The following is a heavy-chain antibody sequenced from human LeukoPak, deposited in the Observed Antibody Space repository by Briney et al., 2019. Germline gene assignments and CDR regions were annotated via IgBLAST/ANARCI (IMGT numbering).Heavy chain of an antibody. CDR1: GFTFTNYA. Sequence: GGSLRLSXAASGFTFTNYAMTWVRQAPGKGLEWVSSISGAGTYYADSVKGRFTISRDNYKNTLYLQMNSLRAENTAIYYCARDPNGNYVGAFDFQRWGQGTLVTVSS. J-gene: IGHJ1*01. CDR2: ISGAGT. CDR3: ARDPNGNYVGAFDFQR. V-gene: IGHV3-23*01. D-gene: IGHD4-17*01.